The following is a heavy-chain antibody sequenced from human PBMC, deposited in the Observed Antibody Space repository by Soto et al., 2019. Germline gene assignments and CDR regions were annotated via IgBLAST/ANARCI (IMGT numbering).Heavy chain of an antibody. V-gene: IGHV3-23*01. D-gene: IGHD6-19*01. J-gene: IGHJ2*01. Sequence: EVQLLESGGDLVQPGGSLRLSCAASGFTFSSFAMSWVRQAPGKGLELVSGMSYSGENTYYADSVKGRFTISRDNSKNTLYLQMNSLRAEDTAAYYCAKDSPYSRGLLYWYFDLWGRGTLVTVS. CDR1: GFTFSSFA. CDR2: MSYSGENT. CDR3: AKDSPYSRGLLYWYFDL.